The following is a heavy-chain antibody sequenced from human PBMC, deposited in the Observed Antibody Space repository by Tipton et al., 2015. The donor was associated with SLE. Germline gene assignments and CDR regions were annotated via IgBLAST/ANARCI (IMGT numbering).Heavy chain of an antibody. J-gene: IGHJ4*02. D-gene: IGHD3-10*01. CDR3: STNPTSGF. V-gene: IGHV3-23*01. CDR1: GFTFSSYS. CDR2: ISGGSDIT. Sequence: SLRLSCAASGFTFSSYSMTWVRQAPGKALEWVSIISGGSDITNYAAPVKGRFTISRDDSGNTLYLQMNSLKTEDTAVYYCSTNPTSGFWGQGTLVTVSS.